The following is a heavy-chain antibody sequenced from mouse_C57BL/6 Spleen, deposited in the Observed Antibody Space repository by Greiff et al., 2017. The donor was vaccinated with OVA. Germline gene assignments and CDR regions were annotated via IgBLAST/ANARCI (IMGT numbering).Heavy chain of an antibody. CDR1: GFTFSDYG. CDR3: ARLYYDYDRGYYFDY. Sequence: EVKVVESGGGLVKPGGSLKLSCAASGFTFSDYGMHWVRQAPEKGLEWVAYISSGSSTIYYADTVKGRFTISRDNAKNTLFLQMTSLRSEDTAMYYWARLYYDYDRGYYFDYWGQGTTLTVSS. V-gene: IGHV5-17*01. D-gene: IGHD2-4*01. J-gene: IGHJ2*01. CDR2: ISSGSSTI.